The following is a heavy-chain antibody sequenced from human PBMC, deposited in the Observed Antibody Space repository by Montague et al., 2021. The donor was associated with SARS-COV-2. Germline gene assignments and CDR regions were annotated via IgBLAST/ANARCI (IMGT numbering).Heavy chain of an antibody. CDR1: GFSLSTSGVC. CDR3: AHRPLLALKGQFDY. Sequence: PALVTPTQTLTLTCTFSGFSLSTSGVCVGWIRQPPGKALEWLALXYWXDEKRYSPSLKSRLTITKDTSKNQVVLTMTNMDPVDTATYYCAHRPLLALKGQFDYWGQGTLVTVSS. V-gene: IGHV2-5*02. J-gene: IGHJ4*02. CDR2: XYWXDEK. D-gene: IGHD3-3*02.